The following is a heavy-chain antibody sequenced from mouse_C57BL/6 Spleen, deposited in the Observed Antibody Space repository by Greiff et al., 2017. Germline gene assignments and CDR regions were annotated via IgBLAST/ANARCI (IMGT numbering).Heavy chain of an antibody. D-gene: IGHD1-1*01. Sequence: EVKVEESGEGLVKPGGSLKLSCAASGFTFSSYAMSWVRQTPEKRLEWVAYISSGGDYIYYADTVKGRFTISRDNARNTLYLQMSSLKSEDTAMYYCTRELDYYGSSIYAMDYWGQGTSVTVSS. CDR2: ISSGGDYI. CDR1: GFTFSSYA. J-gene: IGHJ4*01. CDR3: TRELDYYGSSIYAMDY. V-gene: IGHV5-9-1*02.